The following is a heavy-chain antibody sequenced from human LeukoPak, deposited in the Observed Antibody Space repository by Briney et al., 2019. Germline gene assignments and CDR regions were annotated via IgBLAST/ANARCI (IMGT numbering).Heavy chain of an antibody. CDR1: GYTLTELS. CDR3: ATGWATGSSWSFDY. V-gene: IGHV1-24*01. D-gene: IGHD6-13*01. J-gene: IGHJ4*02. Sequence: ASVKVSCKVSGYTLTELSMHWVRQAPGKGLEWMGGFDPEDGETIYAQKFQGRVTMTEDTSTDTAYMELSSLRSEGTAVYYCATGWATGSSWSFDYWGQGTLVTVSS. CDR2: FDPEDGET.